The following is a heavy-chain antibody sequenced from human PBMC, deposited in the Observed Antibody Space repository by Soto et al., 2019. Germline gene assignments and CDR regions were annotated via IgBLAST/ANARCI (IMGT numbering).Heavy chain of an antibody. D-gene: IGHD1-1*01. CDR3: ARLEPRSAWFDP. CDR2: IYYSGST. CDR1: GGSISSGDYY. J-gene: IGHJ5*02. Sequence: SETLSLTCTVSGGSISSGDYYWSWIRQPPGKGLEWIGYIYYSGSTYYNPSLKSRVTISVDTSKNQFSLKLSSVTAADTAVYYCARLEPRSAWFDPWGQGTLVTVPS. V-gene: IGHV4-30-4*01.